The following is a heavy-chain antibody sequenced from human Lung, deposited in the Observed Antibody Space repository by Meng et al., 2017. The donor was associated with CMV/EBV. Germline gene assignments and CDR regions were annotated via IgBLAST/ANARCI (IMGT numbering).Heavy chain of an antibody. CDR2: IHPRRGNT. CDR1: GYTFTAHY. Sequence: ASVKVSCKASGYTFTAHYFHWVRQAPGQGLEWMGWIHPRRGNTNYAQQFQGRVTLTRDMSINTGYMELTRLTSDDTAVYYCARDNNWGPDYWGQGTLVTVSS. V-gene: IGHV1-2*02. D-gene: IGHD7-27*01. J-gene: IGHJ4*02. CDR3: ARDNNWGPDY.